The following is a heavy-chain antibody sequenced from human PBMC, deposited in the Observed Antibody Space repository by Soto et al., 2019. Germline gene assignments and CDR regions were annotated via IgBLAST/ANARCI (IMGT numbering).Heavy chain of an antibody. CDR3: ARDGNSIVPYDY. Sequence: SETLSLTCAVYGGSFSGYYWSWIRQPPGKGLEWIGEINHSGSTNYNPSLKSRVTISVDTSKNQFSLKLSSVTAADTAVYYCARDGNSIVPYDYWGQGTLVNVSS. J-gene: IGHJ4*02. CDR1: GGSFSGYY. D-gene: IGHD1-7*01. V-gene: IGHV4-34*01. CDR2: INHSGST.